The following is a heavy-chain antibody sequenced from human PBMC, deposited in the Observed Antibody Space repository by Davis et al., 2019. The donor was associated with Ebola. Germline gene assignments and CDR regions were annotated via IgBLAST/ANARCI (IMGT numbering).Heavy chain of an antibody. CDR3: AKDSRWDGVVTYYYYYYGMDV. J-gene: IGHJ6*02. V-gene: IGHV3-7*01. D-gene: IGHD3-3*01. CDR1: GFTFSSYW. CDR2: IKQDGSEK. Sequence: GESLKISCAASGFTFSSYWMSWVRQAPGKGLEWVANIKQDGSEKYYADSVKGRFTISRDNSKNTLYLQMNSLRAEDTAVYYCAKDSRWDGVVTYYYYYYGMDVWGQGTTVTVSS.